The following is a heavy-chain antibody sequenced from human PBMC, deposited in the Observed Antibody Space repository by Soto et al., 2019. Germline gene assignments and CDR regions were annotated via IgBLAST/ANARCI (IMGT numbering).Heavy chain of an antibody. CDR2: VSHSGGT. D-gene: IGHD3-3*02. J-gene: IGHJ4*02. CDR1: GDSINSSHW. Sequence: PSETLSLTCAASGDSINSSHWWIWVRQPPGKGLEWIGQVSHSGGTNYNPSLTSRVTISVDKSKNHFSLKLTSVTAADTAVYYCAARHFWSGPWTHTRLDYWGQGTLVTVSS. CDR3: AARHFWSGPWTHTRLDY. V-gene: IGHV4-4*02.